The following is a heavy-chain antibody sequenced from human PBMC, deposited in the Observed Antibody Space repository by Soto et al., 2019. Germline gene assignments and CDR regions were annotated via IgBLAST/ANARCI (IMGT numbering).Heavy chain of an antibody. J-gene: IGHJ6*02. Sequence: PGGSLRLSCAASGFTFSSYAMHWVRQAPGKGLEWVAVIWYDGSNKYYADSVKGRFTISRDNSKNTLYLQMNSLRAEDTAVYYCAREFGGMGMAVWGQGTTVTVSS. CDR2: IWYDGSNK. V-gene: IGHV3-33*01. CDR1: GFTFSSYA. D-gene: IGHD3-3*01. CDR3: AREFGGMGMAV.